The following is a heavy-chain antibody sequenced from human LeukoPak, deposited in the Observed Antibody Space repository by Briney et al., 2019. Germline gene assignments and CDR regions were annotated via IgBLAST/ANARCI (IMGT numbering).Heavy chain of an antibody. CDR3: AREIGYYYDSSGYSRFDY. Sequence: PSETLSLTCTVSGGSISSSSYYWSWIRQPPGKGLEWIGEINHSGSTNYNPSLKSRVTISVDTSKNQFSLKLSSVTAADTAVYYCAREIGYYYDSSGYSRFDYWGQGTLVTVSS. V-gene: IGHV4-39*07. J-gene: IGHJ4*02. CDR1: GGSISSSSYY. CDR2: INHSGST. D-gene: IGHD3-22*01.